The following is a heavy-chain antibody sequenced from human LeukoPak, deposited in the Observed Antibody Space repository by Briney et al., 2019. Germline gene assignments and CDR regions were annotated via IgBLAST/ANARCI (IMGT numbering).Heavy chain of an antibody. V-gene: IGHV4-61*02. D-gene: IGHD3-3*01. Sequence: PSQTLSLTCTVSGGSLSSGSYYWSWIRQPAGKGLEWIGRIYTSGSTNYNPSLKSRVTISIDTSKNQFSLKLSSVTAADTAVYYCALITLDFWSGYFDYWGQGTLVTVSP. CDR1: GGSLSSGSYY. J-gene: IGHJ4*02. CDR3: ALITLDFWSGYFDY. CDR2: IYTSGST.